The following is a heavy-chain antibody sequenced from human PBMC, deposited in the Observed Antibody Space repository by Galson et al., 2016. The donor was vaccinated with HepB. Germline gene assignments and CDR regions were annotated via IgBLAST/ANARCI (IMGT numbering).Heavy chain of an antibody. Sequence: SLRLSCAASGFIFSSDWMHWVRQVPGKGLVWVSRISPDGTTTIYADSVKGRFTISRDNGKNTLYMQMNSLRVEDTAVYFCARDLGAYQPYYSGMDVWGQGTTVTVSS. CDR3: ARDLGAYQPYYSGMDV. CDR1: GFIFSSDW. J-gene: IGHJ6*02. V-gene: IGHV3-74*01. CDR2: ISPDGTTT.